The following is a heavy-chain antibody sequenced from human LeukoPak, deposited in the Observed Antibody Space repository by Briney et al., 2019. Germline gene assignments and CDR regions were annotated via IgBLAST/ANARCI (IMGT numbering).Heavy chain of an antibody. J-gene: IGHJ4*02. CDR2: IWSDGSNQ. V-gene: IGHV3-33*07. CDR1: GFTFSTHV. CDR3: ARDWAGDSSIL. Sequence: GGSLRLSCAASGFTFSTHVMYWVRQAPGKGLEWVSLIWSDGSNQNYADSVKGRFTTSRDNSKNTLYLQINSLRVEGTAVYYCARDWAGDSSILWGQGTLVTVSS. D-gene: IGHD3-22*01.